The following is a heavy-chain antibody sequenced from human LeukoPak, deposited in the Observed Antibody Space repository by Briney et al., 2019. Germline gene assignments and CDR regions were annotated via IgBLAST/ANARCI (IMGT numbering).Heavy chain of an antibody. Sequence: PGGSLRLSCAASGFTFSSYGMHWVRQAPGKGLEWVAVISYDGSNKYYADSVKGRFTISRDNSKNTLYLQMNSLRAEDTAVYYCAKDRYSGSYMVDYWGQGTLVTVSS. J-gene: IGHJ4*02. V-gene: IGHV3-30*18. D-gene: IGHD1-26*01. CDR2: ISYDGSNK. CDR1: GFTFSSYG. CDR3: AKDRYSGSYMVDY.